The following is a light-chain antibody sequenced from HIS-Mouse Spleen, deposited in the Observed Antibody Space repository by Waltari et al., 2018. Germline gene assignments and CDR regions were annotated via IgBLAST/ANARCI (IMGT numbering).Light chain of an antibody. V-gene: IGKV1-9*01. CDR2: AAS. CDR1: QGISSY. J-gene: IGKJ1*01. CDR3: QQLNSYPPT. Sequence: DIQLTQSPSFLSASVGDRVTITCRASQGISSYLAWYQQKPGKAPKLLIYAASTVQSGVPSRLSGSGSGTEFTLIISSLQPEDFATYYCQQLNSYPPTFGQGTKVEIK.